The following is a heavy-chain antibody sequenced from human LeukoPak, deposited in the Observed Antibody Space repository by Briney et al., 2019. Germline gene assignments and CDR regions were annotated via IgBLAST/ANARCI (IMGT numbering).Heavy chain of an antibody. CDR3: ARDSVWLQSPGFDF. CDR2: IYYSGST. D-gene: IGHD5-24*01. CDR1: GGSISSSRYY. J-gene: IGHJ3*01. Sequence: SDTLSLTCTVSGGSISSSRYYWGWIRQPPGKGLEWIGSIYYSGSTYYNPSLKSRVTISLDTSKNQFSLKLSSVTAADTAVYYCARDSVWLQSPGFDFWGQGTMVTVSS. V-gene: IGHV4-39*07.